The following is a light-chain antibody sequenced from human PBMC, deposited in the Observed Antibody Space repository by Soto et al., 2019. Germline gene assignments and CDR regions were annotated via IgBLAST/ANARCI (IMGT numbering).Light chain of an antibody. Sequence: ENVLPQSRAPRSLCVGERATSSFTAGQSGSSSWLAWYQQKPGQAPRLLIYGASSRATGIPDRVSGSGSGTDFTLTISRLEPEDFAVYYCQQYGSSPWMVRQGTKVDIK. J-gene: IGKJ1*01. CDR3: QQYGSSPWM. CDR2: GAS. V-gene: IGKV3-20*01. CDR1: QSGSSSW.